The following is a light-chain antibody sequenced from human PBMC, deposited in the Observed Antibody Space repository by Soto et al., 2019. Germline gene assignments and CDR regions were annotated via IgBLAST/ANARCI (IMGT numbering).Light chain of an antibody. CDR1: QSVSSN. Sequence: EIVMTQSPDTLSVSPGERATLSCRASQSVSSNLAWYQHKPGQAPRLLISGASTRATGLPARFSGSGSGTDFTLTISSLQSEDFAVYYCKQYNNWPRTFGQGTKVDIK. CDR2: GAS. J-gene: IGKJ1*01. CDR3: KQYNNWPRT. V-gene: IGKV3-15*01.